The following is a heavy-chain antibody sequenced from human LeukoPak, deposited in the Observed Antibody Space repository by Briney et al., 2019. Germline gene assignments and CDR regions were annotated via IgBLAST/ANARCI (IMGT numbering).Heavy chain of an antibody. Sequence: GGSLRLSCAASGFTFSNAWMSWVRQAPGKGLEWVGRIKSKTDGRTTDYAAPVKGRFTISRHDSKHTLYLQINSLKTEHTTVYYCTTAGSRYCGGDCWTDCGQGTLVTVSS. V-gene: IGHV3-15*01. CDR2: IKSKTDGRTT. CDR1: GFTFSNAW. D-gene: IGHD2-21*02. CDR3: TTAGSRYCGGDCWTD. J-gene: IGHJ4*02.